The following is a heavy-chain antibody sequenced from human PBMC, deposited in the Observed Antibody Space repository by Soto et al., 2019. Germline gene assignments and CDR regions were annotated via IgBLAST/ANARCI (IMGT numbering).Heavy chain of an antibody. CDR1: GFTFSSYS. Sequence: PGGSLRLSYAASGFTFSSYSMNWVRQAPGKGLEWVSYISSSSSTIYYADSVKGRFTISRDNAKNSLYLQMNSLRDEDTAVYYCARPEYSSSSYGMDVWGLGTTVTVSS. CDR3: ARPEYSSSSYGMDV. D-gene: IGHD6-6*01. J-gene: IGHJ6*02. V-gene: IGHV3-48*02. CDR2: ISSSSSTI.